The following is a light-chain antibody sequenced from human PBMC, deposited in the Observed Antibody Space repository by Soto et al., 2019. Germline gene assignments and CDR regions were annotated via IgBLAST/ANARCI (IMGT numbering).Light chain of an antibody. J-gene: IGKJ4*01. V-gene: IGKV3-15*01. CDR1: ESVSSN. Sequence: EIGMTQSPATLSVSPGERATLSCRASESVSSNLAWYQQKPGQAPRLLIYSASTRATGIPARFSGSGSGTEFTLTISSLQSEDFALYYCQQYNNWLTFGGGTKVEIK. CDR2: SAS. CDR3: QQYNNWLT.